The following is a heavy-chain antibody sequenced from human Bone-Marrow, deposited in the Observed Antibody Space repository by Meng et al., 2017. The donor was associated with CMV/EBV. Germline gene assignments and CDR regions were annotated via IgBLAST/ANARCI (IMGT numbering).Heavy chain of an antibody. Sequence: GESLKISCTASGFTFGNYAMSWVRQAPGKGLEWVGLIRSKGHGGTTEYAASVKARFIISRDDSKNTLYLQMNSLRAEDTAVYYCAKDKKQWHNLFDPWGQGTLVTASS. CDR1: GFTFGNYA. V-gene: IGHV3-49*04. CDR3: AKDKKQWHNLFDP. D-gene: IGHD6-19*01. J-gene: IGHJ5*02. CDR2: IRSKGHGGTT.